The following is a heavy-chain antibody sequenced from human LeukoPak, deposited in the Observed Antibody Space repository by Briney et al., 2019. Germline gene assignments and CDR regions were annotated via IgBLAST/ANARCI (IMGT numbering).Heavy chain of an antibody. Sequence: GGSLRLSCAASGFTFPSYALSWARQAPGKGLEWVSAISGSGGSTYYADSVKGRFTISRDNSKNTLYLQMNSLRAEDTALYYCAKDDFWSDNPRFDYWGQGTLVTVSS. CDR2: ISGSGGST. V-gene: IGHV3-23*01. J-gene: IGHJ4*02. CDR3: AKDDFWSDNPRFDY. D-gene: IGHD3-3*01. CDR1: GFTFPSYA.